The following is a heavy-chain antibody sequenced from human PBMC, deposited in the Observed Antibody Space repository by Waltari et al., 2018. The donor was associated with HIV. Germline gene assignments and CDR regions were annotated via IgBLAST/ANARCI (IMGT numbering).Heavy chain of an antibody. J-gene: IGHJ3*02. CDR3: ARGNSSGRWAFDI. D-gene: IGHD6-19*01. Sequence: EVQLVESGGGFVQPGGYLSLSCAAPVLTFGSYRLTWVRQPPGKGLEWFSYISSSSSTIYYADSVKGRFTISRDNAKNSLYLQMNSLRAEDTAVYYCARGNSSGRWAFDIWGRGTMVTVSS. CDR1: VLTFGSYR. CDR2: ISSSSSTI. V-gene: IGHV3-48*04.